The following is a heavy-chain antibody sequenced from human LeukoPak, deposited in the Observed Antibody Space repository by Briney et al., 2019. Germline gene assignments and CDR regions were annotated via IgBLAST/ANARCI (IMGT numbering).Heavy chain of an antibody. CDR2: IIHILGIA. D-gene: IGHD3-10*01. V-gene: IGHV1-69*04. J-gene: IGHJ3*02. CDR1: GGTFSSYA. Sequence: SVKVSCKASGGTFSSYAISWVRQAPGQGLEWMGRIIHILGIANYAQKFQGRVTITADKSTSTAYMELSRMSSEDTAVYYCARDLLWFGELGAFDIWGQGTMVTVSS. CDR3: ARDLLWFGELGAFDI.